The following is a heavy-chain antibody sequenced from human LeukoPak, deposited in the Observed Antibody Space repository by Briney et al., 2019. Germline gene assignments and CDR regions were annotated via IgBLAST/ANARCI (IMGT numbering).Heavy chain of an antibody. Sequence: GGSLRLSCVASGFTFSSYWMHWVRQAPGKGLVWVSRINGDGSSTSYADSVKGRFTISRDNAKNTLYLQMNSPRAEDTAVYYCARGVYGSSCGYWGQGTLVTVSS. CDR2: INGDGSST. V-gene: IGHV3-74*01. CDR3: ARGVYGSSCGY. J-gene: IGHJ4*02. CDR1: GFTFSSYW. D-gene: IGHD6-13*01.